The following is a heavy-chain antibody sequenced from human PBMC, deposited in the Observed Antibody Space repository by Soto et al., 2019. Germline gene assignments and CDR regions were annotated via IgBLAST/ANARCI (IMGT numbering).Heavy chain of an antibody. CDR3: AREDHIGGYYFDY. J-gene: IGHJ4*02. D-gene: IGHD3-16*01. CDR1: GGSVTSYY. CDR2: IYHSGIT. Sequence: ETLSLTCTVSGGSVTSYYWSWIRQPPGKGLEWIGDIYHSGITKYNPSLKRRITISVDTSKNQFSLKLSSVTAADTAVYYCAREDHIGGYYFDYWGQGTLVTVSS. V-gene: IGHV4-59*02.